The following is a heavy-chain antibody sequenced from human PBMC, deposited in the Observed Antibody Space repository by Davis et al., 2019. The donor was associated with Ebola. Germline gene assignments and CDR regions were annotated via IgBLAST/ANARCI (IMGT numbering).Heavy chain of an antibody. D-gene: IGHD2-8*01. V-gene: IGHV4-30-2*01. CDR1: GGSISSGGYS. CDR2: IDHSGSTYFDPT. Sequence: PSETLSLTCAVSGGSISSGGYSWSWIRQPPGKGLEWIGSIDHSGSTYFDPTYYNPSLKSRVTLSVDTSKNQFSLKLSSVTAADTAVYYCARGDVTSGRLPHLWGQGTLVTVSS. CDR3: ARGDVTSGRLPHL. J-gene: IGHJ4*02.